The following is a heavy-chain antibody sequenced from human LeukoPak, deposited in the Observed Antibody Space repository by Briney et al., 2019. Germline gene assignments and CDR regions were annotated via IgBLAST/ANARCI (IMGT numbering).Heavy chain of an antibody. CDR2: IWHDGSYK. Sequence: GGSLRLSCVASGLTLSSNNMHWVRQAPGKGLEWVAVIWHDGSYKYYVDSVKGRFTISRDNSKNTVYLQMNSLGAEDTAGYSCARDSDYYDSSAYSFRGGLHYDFWGQGTLVTVSS. D-gene: IGHD3-22*01. J-gene: IGHJ4*02. CDR1: GLTLSSNN. V-gene: IGHV3-33*01. CDR3: ARDSDYYDSSAYSFRGGLHYDF.